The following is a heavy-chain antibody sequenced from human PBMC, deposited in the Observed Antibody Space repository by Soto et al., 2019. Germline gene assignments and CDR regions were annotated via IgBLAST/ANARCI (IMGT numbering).Heavy chain of an antibody. CDR2: MNPNSGNT. Sequence: QVQLVQSGAEVKKPGASVKVACKASGYTFTSYDINWVRQATGQGLEWMGWMNPNSGNTGYAQKFQGRVTMTSNTSISTAHMELSSLRSEDTAVYYCSREKPSYGMDVWGQGTTVTVSS. CDR3: SREKPSYGMDV. V-gene: IGHV1-8*01. J-gene: IGHJ6*02. CDR1: GYTFTSYD.